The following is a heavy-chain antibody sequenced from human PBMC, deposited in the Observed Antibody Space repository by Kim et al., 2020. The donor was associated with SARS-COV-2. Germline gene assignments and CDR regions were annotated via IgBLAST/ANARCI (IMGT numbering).Heavy chain of an antibody. D-gene: IGHD5-12*01. CDR3: ARDSVATTPDY. Sequence: SETLSLTCTVSGGSISSSSYYWGWIRQPPGKGLEWIGSIYYSGSTYYNPSLKSRVTISVDTSKNQFSLKLSSVTAADTAVYYCARDSVATTPDYWGQGTLVTVSS. CDR2: IYYSGST. J-gene: IGHJ4*02. CDR1: GGSISSSSYY. V-gene: IGHV4-39*07.